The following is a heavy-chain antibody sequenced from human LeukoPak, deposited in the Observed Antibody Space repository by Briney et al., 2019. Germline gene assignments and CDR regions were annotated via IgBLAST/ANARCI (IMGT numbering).Heavy chain of an antibody. CDR2: INHSGGT. J-gene: IGHJ6*02. CDR3: ARLLPIRGGDV. D-gene: IGHD2-15*01. CDR1: GRSFTGYY. V-gene: IGHV4-34*01. Sequence: TSETLSLTCAVYGRSFTGYYWSWFRQPPGKGLEWIAEINHSGGTNYNPSLKSRVTISIDTSKNQFSLKMTSVTAADTAVYYCARLLPIRGGDVWGQGTTVTVSS.